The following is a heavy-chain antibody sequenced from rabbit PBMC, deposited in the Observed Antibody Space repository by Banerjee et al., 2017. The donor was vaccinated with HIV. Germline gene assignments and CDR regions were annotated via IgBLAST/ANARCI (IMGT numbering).Heavy chain of an antibody. CDR1: GFSFSSGYW. CDR3: ARDYIYDYSGYGL. J-gene: IGHJ3*01. Sequence: QQQLVESGGGLVKPGASLTLTCTASGFSFSSGYWMCWVRQAPGKGLEWIACIYTGSSGSTYYANWAKGRFTISKTSSTTVTLQMTSLTAADTATYFCARDYIYDYSGYGLWGQGTLVTVS. V-gene: IGHV1S45*01. D-gene: IGHD1-1*01. CDR2: IYTGSSGST.